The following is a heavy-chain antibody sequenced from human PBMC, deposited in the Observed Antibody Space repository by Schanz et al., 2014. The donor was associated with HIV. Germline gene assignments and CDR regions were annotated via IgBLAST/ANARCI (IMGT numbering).Heavy chain of an antibody. CDR3: AKRGPYTGRYEYFQQ. Sequence: EVQLVESGGGLVQPGGSLRLSCAASGFTFSSFSMDWVRQAPGKGLEWVSVMTTNGDRTYYADSVKGRFTISRDNSKNTVYLQMNSLRAEDTALYYCAKRGPYTGRYEYFQQWGQGTLVTVSS. J-gene: IGHJ1*01. D-gene: IGHD1-26*01. V-gene: IGHV3-23*04. CDR2: MTTNGDRT. CDR1: GFTFSSFS.